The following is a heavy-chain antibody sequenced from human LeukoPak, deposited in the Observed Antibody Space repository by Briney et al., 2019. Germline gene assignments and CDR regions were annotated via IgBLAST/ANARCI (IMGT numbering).Heavy chain of an antibody. V-gene: IGHV3-74*01. CDR2: INSDGSST. CDR1: GFTFSSYW. D-gene: IGHD1-14*01. J-gene: IGHJ6*02. CDR3: ATGQGHGMDV. Sequence: GGSLRLSCAASGFTFSSYWMHWVRQAPGKGLGWVSRINSDGSSTSYADSVKGRFTTSRDNAKNTLYLQMNSLRAEDTAVYYCATGQGHGMDVWGQGTTVTVSS.